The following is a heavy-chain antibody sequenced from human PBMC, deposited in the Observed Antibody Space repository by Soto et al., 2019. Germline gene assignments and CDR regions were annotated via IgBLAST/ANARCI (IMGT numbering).Heavy chain of an antibody. V-gene: IGHV1-18*01. J-gene: IGHJ4*02. CDR2: ISAYNGNT. CDR3: ARDRGGYFDWLLSSDY. CDR1: GYPFTSYG. D-gene: IGHD3-9*01. Sequence: QVQLVQSGAEVKKPGASVKASCKASGYPFTSYGITWVRQAPGQGLEWMGWISAYNGNTNYAQKLQGRVTMTTDTSTSTAYMELRSLRSDDTAVYYCARDRGGYFDWLLSSDYWGQGTLVTVSS.